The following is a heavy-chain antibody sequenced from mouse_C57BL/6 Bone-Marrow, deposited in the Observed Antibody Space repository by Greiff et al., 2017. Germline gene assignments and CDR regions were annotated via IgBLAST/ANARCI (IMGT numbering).Heavy chain of an antibody. V-gene: IGHV1-19*01. CDR1: GYKFTDYY. J-gene: IGHJ4*01. Sequence: EVKLQESGPVLVKPGASVKMSCKASGYKFTDYYMNWVKQSHGKSLEWIGVINPYNGGTSYNQKFKCKATLTVATSSRTAYMALNSLTSEDSAVYYCARAFPLYYAMDYWGQGTSVPVSS. CDR2: INPYNGGT. CDR3: ARAFPLYYAMDY. D-gene: IGHD6-1*01.